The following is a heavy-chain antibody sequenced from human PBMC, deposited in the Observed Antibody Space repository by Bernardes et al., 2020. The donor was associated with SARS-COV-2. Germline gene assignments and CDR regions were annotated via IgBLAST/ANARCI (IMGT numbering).Heavy chain of an antibody. J-gene: IGHJ6*02. V-gene: IGHV6-1*01. CDR2: TYYRSRWYK. CDR1: GDSVSSDSGA. Sequence: LSLTCAISGDSVSSDSGAWNWIRQSPSRGLEWLGRTYYRSRWYKDYALSVKSRIIINPDTSNNQFSLQLTSVTPEDTAIYYCARGRTRLDVWGQGTAVNVSS. CDR3: ARGRTRLDV.